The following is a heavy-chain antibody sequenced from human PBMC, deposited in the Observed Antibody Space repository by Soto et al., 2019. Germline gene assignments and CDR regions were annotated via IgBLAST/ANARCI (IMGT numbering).Heavy chain of an antibody. CDR1: GFTFTKYG. J-gene: IGHJ6*02. V-gene: IGHV3-30*18. D-gene: IGHD4-4*01. CDR2: ISYDGNKE. CDR3: VKDSFSNYSPYYYYAMDV. Sequence: PGGSLRLSCEVSGFTFTKYGMHWVRRAPGKGLEWVAVISYDGNKEYFADSVKGRFTISRDNARNKVYLQMNSLRGDDTAVYYCVKDSFSNYSPYYYYAMDVWGQGTTVTVSS.